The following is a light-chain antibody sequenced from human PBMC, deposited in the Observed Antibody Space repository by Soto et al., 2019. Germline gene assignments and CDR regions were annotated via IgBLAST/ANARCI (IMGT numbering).Light chain of an antibody. CDR2: AAS. Sequence: DIQMTQSPSSLSASVGDRVTITCRASQGIRNHLAWYQQKAGKVPNLLIYAASTVQSGVPPRFSGSGSGTDFTLTINSLQPEDFATYYCQQSYSTPRTFGQGTKVDIK. CDR3: QQSYSTPRT. V-gene: IGKV1-27*01. CDR1: QGIRNH. J-gene: IGKJ1*01.